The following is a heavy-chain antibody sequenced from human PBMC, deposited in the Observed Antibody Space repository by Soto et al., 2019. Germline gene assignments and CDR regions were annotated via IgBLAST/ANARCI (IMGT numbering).Heavy chain of an antibody. CDR1: GYTFTGYY. J-gene: IGHJ4*02. CDR3: ASPRVAWLVSFDY. V-gene: IGHV1-2*02. D-gene: IGHD6-19*01. Sequence: ASVKVSCKASGYTFTGYYMHWVRQAPGQGLEWMGWINPNSGGTNYAQKFQGRVTMTRDTSISTAYMELSRLRSDDTVVYYWASPRVAWLVSFDYWGQGSLVTVSS. CDR2: INPNSGGT.